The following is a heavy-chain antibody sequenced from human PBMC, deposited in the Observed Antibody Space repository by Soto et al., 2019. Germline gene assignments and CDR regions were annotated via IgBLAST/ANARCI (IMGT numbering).Heavy chain of an antibody. CDR2: ISSTTNYI. Sequence: EVQLVESGGGPVKPGGSLRLSCAASGFTFTRFSMNWVRQAPGKGLKWVSSISSTTNYIYYGDSMKGRFTISRDNAKNSLYLEMNSLRAEDTAVYYCARESEDLTSNFDYWGQGTLVTVSS. V-gene: IGHV3-21*06. CDR3: ARESEDLTSNFDY. J-gene: IGHJ4*02. CDR1: GFTFTRFS.